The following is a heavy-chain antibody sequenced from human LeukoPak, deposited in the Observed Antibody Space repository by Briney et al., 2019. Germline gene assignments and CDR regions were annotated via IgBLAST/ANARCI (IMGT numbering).Heavy chain of an antibody. Sequence: SETLSLTCTLSGGSISPYYWSWLRQPPGKGLEWIGYIYYSGSTNYNPSLKSRVTISVDTYKNQFSLKLSSVTAADTAVYYCARGGGYASPIGYWGQGALVTASS. J-gene: IGHJ4*02. CDR1: GGSISPYY. CDR2: IYYSGST. V-gene: IGHV4-59*01. CDR3: ARGGGYASPIGY. D-gene: IGHD5-12*01.